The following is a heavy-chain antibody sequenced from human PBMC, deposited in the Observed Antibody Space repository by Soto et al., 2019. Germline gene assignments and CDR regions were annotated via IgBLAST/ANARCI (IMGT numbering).Heavy chain of an antibody. V-gene: IGHV1-3*01. CDR2: VNVGDDNK. J-gene: IGHJ5*02. D-gene: IGHD1-1*01. Sequence: QVQLVQSGAELKKPGASVKISCQASGYTLINYAVYWVRQAPGQGLEWMGWVNVGDDNKRYSQKFQGRLTITKDVSASTYYKELTSRRFEDTADYYFAKESEPTDRYCGPWGQGTMVTVSS. CDR1: GYTLINYA. CDR3: AKESEPTDRYCGP.